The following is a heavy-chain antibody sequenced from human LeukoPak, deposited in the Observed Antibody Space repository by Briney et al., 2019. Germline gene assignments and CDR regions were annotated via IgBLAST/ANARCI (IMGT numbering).Heavy chain of an antibody. V-gene: IGHV3-30*04. CDR3: ARDLGYSSSPLDY. D-gene: IGHD6-6*01. Sequence: GGSLRLSCAASGFTFSSYAMHWVRQAPGKGLEWVAVISYDGSNKYYADSVKGRFTISRDNAKNSLYLQMNSLRAEDTAVYYCARDLGYSSSPLDYWGQGTLVTVSS. CDR2: ISYDGSNK. J-gene: IGHJ4*02. CDR1: GFTFSSYA.